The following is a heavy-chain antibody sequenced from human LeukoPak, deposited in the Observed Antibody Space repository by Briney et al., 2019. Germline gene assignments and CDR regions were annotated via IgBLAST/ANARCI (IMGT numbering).Heavy chain of an antibody. D-gene: IGHD2-21*01. J-gene: IGHJ6*03. CDR3: ASNSLNYYYMDV. CDR1: GGTFSSFA. CDR2: IIPIFGTA. Sequence: SVRVSCKASGGTFSSFAFSWVRQAPGQGLEWMGGIIPIFGTANYAQKFQGRVTITADESTSTAYMELSSLRSEDTAVYYCASNSLNYYYMDVWGKGTTVTVSS. V-gene: IGHV1-69*13.